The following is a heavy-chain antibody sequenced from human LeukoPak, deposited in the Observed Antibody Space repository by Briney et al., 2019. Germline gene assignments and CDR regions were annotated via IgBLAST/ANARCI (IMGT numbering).Heavy chain of an antibody. J-gene: IGHJ3*02. CDR3: ARVIGHDAFDI. CDR1: GGTFSSYA. V-gene: IGHV1-46*01. Sequence: ASVKVSCKASGGTFSSYAISWVRQAPGQGLEWMGIINPSGGSTSYAQKFQGRVTMTRDMSTSTVYMELSSLRSEDTAVYYCARVIGHDAFDIWGQGTMVTVSS. CDR2: INPSGGST. D-gene: IGHD2-21*01.